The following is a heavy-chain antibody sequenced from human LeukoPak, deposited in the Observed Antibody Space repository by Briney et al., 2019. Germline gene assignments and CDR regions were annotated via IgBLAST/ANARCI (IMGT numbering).Heavy chain of an antibody. V-gene: IGHV4-30-4*01. D-gene: IGHD3/OR15-3a*01. CDR2: IYYSGDI. CDR1: GGSVGSGDYY. Sequence: PSQTLSLTCTVSGGSVGSGDYYWSWIRQSPGKGLEWIGLIYYSGDINYNSSLKSRVVISSDTSSNQFSLKLSSVTAADTAVYYCARDVGLGGGLWGQGTLVTVSS. J-gene: IGHJ4*02. CDR3: ARDVGLGGGL.